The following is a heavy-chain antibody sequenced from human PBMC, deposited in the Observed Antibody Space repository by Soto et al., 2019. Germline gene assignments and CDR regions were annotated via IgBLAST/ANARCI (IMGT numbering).Heavy chain of an antibody. Sequence: QVQLVQSGAEVKKPGSSVKVSCKASGGTFSSYTISWVRQAPGQGLEWMGRIIPILGIANYAQKFQGRVTITADKSTSTAYMELSSLRSEDTAVYYCESGADELGYYYGMDVWGQGTTVTVSS. CDR2: IIPILGIA. V-gene: IGHV1-69*02. D-gene: IGHD1-26*01. CDR3: ESGADELGYYYGMDV. J-gene: IGHJ6*02. CDR1: GGTFSSYT.